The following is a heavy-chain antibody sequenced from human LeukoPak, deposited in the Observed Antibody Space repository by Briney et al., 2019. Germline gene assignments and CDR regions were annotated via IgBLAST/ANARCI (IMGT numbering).Heavy chain of an antibody. D-gene: IGHD3-9*01. CDR3: ARADHYDILTGYSKPAFDI. V-gene: IGHV3-11*06. CDR1: GFTLSDYY. J-gene: IGHJ3*02. CDR2: ISSSSSHI. Sequence: PGGSLRLSCAASGFTLSDYYMSWIRQAPGKGLEWVSSISSSSSHIYYADSLKGRFTIYRDNAINSLYLQMNTLRAEDTAVYYCARADHYDILTGYSKPAFDIWGQGTMVTVSS.